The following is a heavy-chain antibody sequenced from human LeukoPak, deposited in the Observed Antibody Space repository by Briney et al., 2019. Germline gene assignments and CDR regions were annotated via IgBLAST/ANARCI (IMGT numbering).Heavy chain of an antibody. CDR1: GFTLSSYA. D-gene: IGHD3-22*01. CDR3: ARDGSYYYYDSSGYIDY. CDR2: ISSSGSTI. V-gene: IGHV3-11*04. J-gene: IGHJ4*02. Sequence: GGSLRLSCAASGFTLSSYAMSWIRQAPGKGLEWVSYISSSGSTIYYADSVKGRFTISRDNAKNSLYLQMNSLRAEDTAVYYCARDGSYYYYDSSGYIDYWGQGTLVTVSS.